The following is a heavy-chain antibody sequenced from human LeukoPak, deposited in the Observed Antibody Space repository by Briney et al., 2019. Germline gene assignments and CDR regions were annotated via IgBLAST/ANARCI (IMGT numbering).Heavy chain of an antibody. Sequence: SVKVSCKTSGGTFRNYGFTWVRQAPGQGLEWMGGITPIFGTGKYAQKFQGRVTIIADEFTSTAYMELSSLRSEDMAVYYCASRYCSGGSCFSRDYYYYYMDVWGKGTTVTVSS. CDR2: ITPIFGTG. J-gene: IGHJ6*03. CDR3: ASRYCSGGSCFSRDYYYYYMDV. V-gene: IGHV1-69*13. D-gene: IGHD2-15*01. CDR1: GGTFRNYG.